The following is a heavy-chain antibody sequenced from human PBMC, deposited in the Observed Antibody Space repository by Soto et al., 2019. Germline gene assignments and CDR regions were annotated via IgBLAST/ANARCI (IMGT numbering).Heavy chain of an antibody. CDR3: ARAFYSSDNDGYPVFDY. CDR1: NGSISQYY. V-gene: IGHV4-59*01. Sequence: QVQLQESGPRLVKPSETLSLTCTVSNGSISQYYWNWIRQSPGKGLEWIGYLYYTGAATYNPSLKCRVTMSLDKSKSKFSLKLSSVTAADTAIYFCARAFYSSDNDGYPVFDYWGPGTLVPVSS. J-gene: IGHJ4*02. D-gene: IGHD5-18*01. CDR2: LYYTGAA.